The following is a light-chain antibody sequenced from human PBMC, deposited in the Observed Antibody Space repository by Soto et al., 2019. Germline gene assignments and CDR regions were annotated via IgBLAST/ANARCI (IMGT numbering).Light chain of an antibody. CDR3: SANAGGSTLV. V-gene: IGLV2-23*01. CDR2: EGS. J-gene: IGLJ2*01. CDR1: SSDVGSYNL. Sequence: QSALTQPASVSGSPGQSITISCTGTSSDVGSYNLVSWYQQHPGKAPKLMIYEGSKRPSGVSNRFSGSKSGNTASLTISGLQAEDEADYYCSANAGGSTLVFGGGTKLTVL.